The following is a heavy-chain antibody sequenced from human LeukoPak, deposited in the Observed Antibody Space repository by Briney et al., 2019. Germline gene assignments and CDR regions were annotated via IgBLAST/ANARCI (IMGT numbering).Heavy chain of an antibody. CDR2: IYYSGST. CDR1: GGSISSYY. V-gene: IGHV4-59*01. CDR3: ARVRAGAYYDFWSGPTGFDP. Sequence: SETLSLTCTVSGGSISSYYWSWIRQPPGKGLEWIGYIYYSGSTNYNPSLKSRVTISVDASKNQFSLRLSSVTAADTAVYYCARVRAGAYYDFWSGPTGFDPWGQGTLVTVSS. D-gene: IGHD3-3*01. J-gene: IGHJ5*02.